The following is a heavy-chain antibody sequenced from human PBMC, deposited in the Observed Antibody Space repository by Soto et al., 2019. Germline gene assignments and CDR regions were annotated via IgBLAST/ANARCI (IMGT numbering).Heavy chain of an antibody. D-gene: IGHD3-16*01. CDR1: GFTVGANY. J-gene: IGHJ4*02. CDR2: IYSGDSA. Sequence: EVQLVESGGGLVQSGGSLRLSCAGSGFTVGANYMSWVRQAPGKGLGWVSTIYSGDSASYADSVRGRFTISKDRSKNTLDLQMNSLRAEDTAVYYCVLKLGESFDHWGQGTLVTVSS. CDR3: VLKLGESFDH. V-gene: IGHV3-66*01.